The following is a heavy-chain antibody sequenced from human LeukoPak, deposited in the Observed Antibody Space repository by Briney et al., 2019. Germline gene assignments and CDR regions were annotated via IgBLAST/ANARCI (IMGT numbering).Heavy chain of an antibody. J-gene: IGHJ4*02. CDR1: GGSFSGYY. CDR2: INHSGST. D-gene: IGHD3-22*01. CDR3: ARDSSGYYYFDY. V-gene: IGHV4-34*01. Sequence: SETLSLTCAVYGGSFSGYYWSWIRQPPGKGLEWIGEINHSGSTNYNPSLKSRVTISVDTSKNQFSLKLSSVTAADTAVYYCARDSSGYYYFDYWGQGTLVTVSS.